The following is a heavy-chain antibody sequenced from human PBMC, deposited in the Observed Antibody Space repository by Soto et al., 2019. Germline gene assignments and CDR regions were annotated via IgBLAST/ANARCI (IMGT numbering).Heavy chain of an antibody. J-gene: IGHJ6*02. V-gene: IGHV1-8*01. CDR3: ATAYETSIAAAGMDYYGMDV. CDR2: MNPNSGNT. D-gene: IGHD6-13*01. CDR1: GYTFTSYD. Sequence: GASVKVSCKASGYTFTSYDINWVRQATGQGLEWMGWMNPNSGNTGYAQKFQGRVTMTRNTSISTAYMELSSLRSEDTAVYYCATAYETSIAAAGMDYYGMDVWGQGTTVTVS.